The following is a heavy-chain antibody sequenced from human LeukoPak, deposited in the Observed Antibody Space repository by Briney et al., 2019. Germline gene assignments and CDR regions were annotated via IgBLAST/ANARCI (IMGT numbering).Heavy chain of an antibody. Sequence: ASVKVSCKASGYTFTGYYMHWVRQAPGQGLEWMGWINPNSGGTNYAQKFQGRVTMTRDTSISTAYMELSRLRSDDTAVYYCARVPFYYGSGSEDWGQGTLVTVSS. D-gene: IGHD3-10*01. J-gene: IGHJ4*02. V-gene: IGHV1-2*02. CDR1: GYTFTGYY. CDR3: ARVPFYYGSGSED. CDR2: INPNSGGT.